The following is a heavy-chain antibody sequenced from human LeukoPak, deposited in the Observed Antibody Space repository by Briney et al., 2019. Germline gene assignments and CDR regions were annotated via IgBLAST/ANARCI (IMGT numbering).Heavy chain of an antibody. CDR1: GLTFSSYA. J-gene: IGHJ5*02. CDR2: ISGSGGGT. Sequence: GGSLRLSCAASGLTFSSYAMSWVRQAPGKGLEWVSAISGSGGGTYYADSVKGRFTISRDNSKNTLYLQMNSLRAEDTAVYYCAPRPTASYYDSSPWGQGTLVTVSS. CDR3: APRPTASYYDSSP. V-gene: IGHV3-23*01. D-gene: IGHD3-22*01.